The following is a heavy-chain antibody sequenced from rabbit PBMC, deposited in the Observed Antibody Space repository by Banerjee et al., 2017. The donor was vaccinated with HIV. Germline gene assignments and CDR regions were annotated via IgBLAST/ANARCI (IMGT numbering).Heavy chain of an antibody. Sequence: QSLEESGGDLVKPGASLTLTCTASGFDFSSNGMCWVRQAPGKGLEWIGCIYVGSSGSTYYASWAKGRFTISKTSSTTVTLQMTSLTAADTATYFCAGDKAASDGYGSFNLWGPGTLVTVS. J-gene: IGHJ4*01. CDR1: GFDFSSNG. CDR2: IYVGSSGST. D-gene: IGHD6-1*01. V-gene: IGHV1S40*01. CDR3: AGDKAASDGYGSFNL.